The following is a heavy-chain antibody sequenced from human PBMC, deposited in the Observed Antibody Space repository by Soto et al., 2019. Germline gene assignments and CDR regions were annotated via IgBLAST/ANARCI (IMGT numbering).Heavy chain of an antibody. CDR3: ARSFDDDYGPTGAFEF. V-gene: IGHV4-31*01. Sequence: QVQLQESGPGLVKPSQTLSLTCTVSGGSISSGGYYWSWIRQHPGKGLEWIGYISYSGSTYYNPSLKSLVAISVDTSKSRSSVKLSSVTAADMAVYYGARSFDDDYGPTGAFEFWCQGPMVTVSS. CDR2: ISYSGST. D-gene: IGHD4-17*01. CDR1: GGSISSGGYY. J-gene: IGHJ3*01.